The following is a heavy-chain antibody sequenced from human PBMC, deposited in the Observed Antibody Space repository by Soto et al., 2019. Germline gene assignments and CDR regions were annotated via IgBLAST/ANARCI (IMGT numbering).Heavy chain of an antibody. V-gene: IGHV1-18*01. Sequence: GASVKVSCKASGYTLSSYGISWVRQAPGQGLEWMGWISAYNGDTNYAQKLQGRVTMTTDTSTSTAYMELRSLRSDDTAVYYCARVQRQQLVLRHNFDYWGQGTLVTVSS. CDR1: GYTLSSYG. D-gene: IGHD6-13*01. J-gene: IGHJ4*02. CDR3: ARVQRQQLVLRHNFDY. CDR2: ISAYNGDT.